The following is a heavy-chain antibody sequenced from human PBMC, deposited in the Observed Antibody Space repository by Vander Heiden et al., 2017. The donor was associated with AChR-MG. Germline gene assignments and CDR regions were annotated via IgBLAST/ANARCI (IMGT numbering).Heavy chain of an antibody. CDR1: GFTFSDYA. Sequence: EVQLVESGGGLVKPGGSLRLSCATSGFTFSDYAMNWVRQSPGKGLEWVSSISSSGNYIFYADSVKGRFTISRDNAKNSLDLQMNTLRAEDTALYYCARGVVVSLILHLGDYWGQGTLVTVSS. J-gene: IGHJ4*02. CDR2: ISSSGNYI. V-gene: IGHV3-21*01. D-gene: IGHD2-21*01. CDR3: ARGVVVSLILHLGDY.